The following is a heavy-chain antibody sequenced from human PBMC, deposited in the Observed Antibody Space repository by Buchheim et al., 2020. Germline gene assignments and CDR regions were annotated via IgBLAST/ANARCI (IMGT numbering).Heavy chain of an antibody. Sequence: EVQMVESGGGLVQPGGSLRLSCAASGFTFSNYAMSWVRQAPGKGLEWVSTISGSGNFPYYTDSVKRRFTISRDHSKNTLYLLMNSLRAEDAAVYYCAKDYKWLVGSYYFYYGMDVWGQGTT. CDR3: AKDYKWLVGSYYFYYGMDV. D-gene: IGHD6-19*01. V-gene: IGHV3-23*04. CDR2: ISGSGNFP. CDR1: GFTFSNYA. J-gene: IGHJ6*02.